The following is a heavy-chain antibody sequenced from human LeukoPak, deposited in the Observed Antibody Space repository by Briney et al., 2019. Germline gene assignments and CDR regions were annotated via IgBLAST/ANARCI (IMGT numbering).Heavy chain of an antibody. D-gene: IGHD2-2*01. V-gene: IGHV3-30*04. Sequence: GGSLRLSCAASGFTFGTYSLHWVRQAPGKGLEWVALISYDGSDKYYADSVKGRFTVSRDNSINILYLQMNSLRTEDTAIYFCAKYAAKELDSWGQGTLVTVSS. CDR1: GFTFGTYS. CDR2: ISYDGSDK. J-gene: IGHJ4*02. CDR3: AKYAAKELDS.